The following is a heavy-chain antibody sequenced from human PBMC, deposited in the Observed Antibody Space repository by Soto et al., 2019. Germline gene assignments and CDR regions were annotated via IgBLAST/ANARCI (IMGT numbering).Heavy chain of an antibody. D-gene: IGHD2-15*01. CDR1: GGSISSSSYY. CDR3: ARIWVVGPRDYFDY. Sequence: TSETLSLTXTVSGGSISSSSYYWGWIRQPPGKGLEWIGSIYYSGSTYYNPSLKSRVTISVDTSKNQFSLKLSSVTAADTAVYYCARIWVVGPRDYFDYWGQGALVTVSS. CDR2: IYYSGST. J-gene: IGHJ4*02. V-gene: IGHV4-39*01.